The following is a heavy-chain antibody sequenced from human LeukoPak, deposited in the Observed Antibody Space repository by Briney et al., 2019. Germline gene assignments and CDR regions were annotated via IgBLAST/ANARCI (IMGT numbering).Heavy chain of an antibody. CDR2: ISSSGSTI. CDR3: ARDLDPLNY. CDR1: GFTFSGYN. D-gene: IGHD3/OR15-3a*01. V-gene: IGHV3-48*01. J-gene: IGHJ4*02. Sequence: KPGGSLRLSCAASGFTFSGYNLNWVRQAPGKGLEWVSYISSSGSTIYYADSVKGRFTISRDNAKNSLFLQMNSLRAEDTAVYYCARDLDPLNYWGQGTLVTVSS.